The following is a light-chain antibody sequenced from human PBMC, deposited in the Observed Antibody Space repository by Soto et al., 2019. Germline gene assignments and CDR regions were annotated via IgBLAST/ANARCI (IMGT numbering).Light chain of an antibody. CDR2: DAS. V-gene: IGKV1-39*01. J-gene: IGKJ5*01. Sequence: DIQMTQSPSSLSASIGDGVTITCRASQSINTYLNWYQQKPGKAPKLLISDASNLQSGVPSRFSGRGSGTDFTLTISSLQPEDFATYYCQQSFSTLLITFGQGTRLEIK. CDR1: QSINTY. CDR3: QQSFSTLLIT.